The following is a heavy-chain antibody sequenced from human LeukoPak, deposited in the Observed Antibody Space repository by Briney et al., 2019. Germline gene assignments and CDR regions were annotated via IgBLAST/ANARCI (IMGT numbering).Heavy chain of an antibody. J-gene: IGHJ3*02. D-gene: IGHD1-26*01. Sequence: ASVKVSCKASGYTFTGYYMHWVRQAPGQGLEWMGRINPNSGGTNYAQKFQGRVTMTRDTSISTAYMELGRLRSDDTAVYYCAREPFIVGATKEAFDIWGQGTMVTVSS. CDR1: GYTFTGYY. CDR2: INPNSGGT. CDR3: AREPFIVGATKEAFDI. V-gene: IGHV1-2*06.